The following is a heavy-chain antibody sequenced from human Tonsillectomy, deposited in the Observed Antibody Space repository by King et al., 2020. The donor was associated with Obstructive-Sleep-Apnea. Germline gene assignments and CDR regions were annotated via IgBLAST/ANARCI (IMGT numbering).Heavy chain of an antibody. CDR1: GYTFTSHD. CDR2: MNPNSGNA. D-gene: IGHD2-2*01. J-gene: IGHJ4*02. Sequence: QLVQSGAEVKRPGASVKVSCKASGYTFTSHDINWVRQATGQGLEWMGWMNPNSGNAGFAQKFQGRVTMTRDTSISTAYMERSGLRSEDTAVDYCSGVLGYCSSTSGGGVDYWGQGTLVTVSS. CDR3: SGVLGYCSSTSGGGVDY. V-gene: IGHV1-8*01.